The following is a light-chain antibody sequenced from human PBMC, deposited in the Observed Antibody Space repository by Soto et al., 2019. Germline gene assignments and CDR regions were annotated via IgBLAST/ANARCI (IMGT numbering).Light chain of an antibody. CDR3: SSYISSSTLV. CDR1: SSDVGGYNY. Sequence: QSVLTQPASVSGSPGQSITISCTGTSSDVGGYNYVSWYQQHPGKAPKVMIYEVSNRPSGVSNRFSGSKSGNTASLTISGLQAEDEADYYCSSYISSSTLVFGGGTQLTVL. J-gene: IGLJ3*02. CDR2: EVS. V-gene: IGLV2-14*01.